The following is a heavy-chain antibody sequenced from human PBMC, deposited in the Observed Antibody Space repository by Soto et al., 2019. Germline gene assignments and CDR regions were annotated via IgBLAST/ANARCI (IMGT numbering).Heavy chain of an antibody. CDR1: GGSFSGYY. D-gene: IGHD1-26*01. CDR2: INHSGST. J-gene: IGHJ6*02. V-gene: IGHV4-34*01. Sequence: QVQLQQWGAGLLKPSETLSLTCAVYGGSFSGYYWSWIRQPPGKGLEWIGEINHSGSTNYNPSLKSRVTISVDTSKNQFSLKLSSVTAADTAVYYCARGKGGSYYPNYYYYYGMDVWGQGTTVTASS. CDR3: ARGKGGSYYPNYYYYYGMDV.